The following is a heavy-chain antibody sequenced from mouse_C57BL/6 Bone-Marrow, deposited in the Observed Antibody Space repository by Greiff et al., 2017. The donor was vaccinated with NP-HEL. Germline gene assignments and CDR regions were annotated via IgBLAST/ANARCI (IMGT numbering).Heavy chain of an antibody. J-gene: IGHJ4*01. CDR3: ARSGYYGSSMDY. CDR2: IYPRSGNT. Sequence: LVESGAELARPGASVKLSCKASGYTFTSYGISWVKQRTGQGLEWIGEIYPRSGNTYYNEKFKGKATLTADKSSSTAYMELRSLTSEDSAVYFCARSGYYGSSMDYWGQGTSVTVSS. D-gene: IGHD1-1*01. CDR1: GYTFTSYG. V-gene: IGHV1-81*01.